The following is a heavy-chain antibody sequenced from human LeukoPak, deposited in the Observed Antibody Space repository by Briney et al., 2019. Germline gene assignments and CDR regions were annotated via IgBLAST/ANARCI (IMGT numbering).Heavy chain of an antibody. CDR2: INHSGST. Sequence: SETLSLTCAVYNGSFSGYYWSWLRQPPGKGLEWVGEINHSGSTHYNPSLKSRVTISVDTSKNQFSLKLSSVTAADTAVYYCARTTEAHSWQTRYYSYYMDVWGKGTTVTVSS. CDR3: ARTTEAHSWQTRYYSYYMDV. D-gene: IGHD6-13*01. V-gene: IGHV4-34*01. J-gene: IGHJ6*03. CDR1: NGSFSGYY.